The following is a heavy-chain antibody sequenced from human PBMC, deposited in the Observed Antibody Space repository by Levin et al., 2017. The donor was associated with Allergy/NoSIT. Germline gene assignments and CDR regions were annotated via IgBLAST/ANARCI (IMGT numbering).Heavy chain of an antibody. V-gene: IGHV3-48*02. D-gene: IGHD6-19*01. CDR1: GFSFNTYS. Sequence: GESLKISCAASGFSFNTYSMNWVRQAPGKGLEWVSYISSSSSTIYYVDSVKGRFTISRDNAKNSLSLQMNSLRDDDTAMYYCARAPSTGWYDDAFDLWGQGTVVTVSS. J-gene: IGHJ3*01. CDR2: ISSSSSTI. CDR3: ARAPSTGWYDDAFDL.